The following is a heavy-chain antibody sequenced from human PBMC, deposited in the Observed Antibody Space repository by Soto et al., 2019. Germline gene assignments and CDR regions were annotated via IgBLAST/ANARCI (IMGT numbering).Heavy chain of an antibody. CDR3: AHGSGWLFDY. CDR2: LYWDDDN. J-gene: IGHJ4*02. V-gene: IGHV2-5*02. CDR1: GFSLSTRDVG. D-gene: IGHD6-19*01. Sequence: QITLKESGPPLVKPTQTLTLTCTFSGFSLSTRDVGVGWIRQPPGKALEWLALLYWDDDNRYSPSLRRRLTLTTDTSKNQVVLTMTNMDPVDTATYYCAHGSGWLFDYWGPGTLVTVSS.